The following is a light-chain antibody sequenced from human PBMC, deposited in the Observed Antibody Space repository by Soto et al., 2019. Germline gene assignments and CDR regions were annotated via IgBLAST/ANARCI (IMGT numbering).Light chain of an antibody. Sequence: SYELTQSPSMSGAPGETATITGGGRGIGRKNVHWYQQKQVQAPVLLIYYDKDRPSGIPERFSGSNSGNTATLTISEVEAGDEADYYCQVWDSGSDHPVFGGGTQLTVL. J-gene: IGLJ2*01. CDR2: YDK. CDR1: GIGRKN. CDR3: QVWDSGSDHPV. V-gene: IGLV3-21*04.